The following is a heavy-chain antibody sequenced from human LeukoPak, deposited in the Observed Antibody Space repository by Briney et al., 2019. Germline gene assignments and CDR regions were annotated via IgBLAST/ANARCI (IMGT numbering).Heavy chain of an antibody. D-gene: IGHD6-13*01. CDR2: ISSSSSTI. V-gene: IGHV3-48*01. J-gene: IGHJ6*03. CDR1: GFTFSSYS. Sequence: GGSLRLSCAASGFTFSSYSMNWVRQAPGKGLEWVSYISSSSSTIYYADSVKGRFTISRDNAKNSLYLQMNSLRAEDTAVYYCARDLGLAAAYYMDVWGKGTTVTVSS. CDR3: ARDLGLAAAYYMDV.